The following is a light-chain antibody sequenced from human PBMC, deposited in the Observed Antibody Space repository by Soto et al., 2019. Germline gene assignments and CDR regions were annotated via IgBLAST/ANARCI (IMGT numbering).Light chain of an antibody. V-gene: IGKV3-15*01. CDR1: QSVNSN. CDR3: QQYNNWPPLT. J-gene: IGKJ4*01. Sequence: EIVITQSPATLSVSPGERATLYCRASQSVNSNLAWYQQKPGQAPRLLIYGASTRATGIPARFSGSGSGTDFTLTISSLQSEDFAVYYCQQYNNWPPLTFGGGTKVELK. CDR2: GAS.